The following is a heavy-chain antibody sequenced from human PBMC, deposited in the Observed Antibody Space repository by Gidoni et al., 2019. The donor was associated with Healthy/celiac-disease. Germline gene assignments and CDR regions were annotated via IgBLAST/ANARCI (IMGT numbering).Heavy chain of an antibody. D-gene: IGHD2-15*01. Sequence: QVQLVQSGAEVKKPGASVKVSCKASGYTFTGYYMHWVRQAPGQGLEWMGRSNPNSGGTNDAQKFQGRVTMTRDTSISTAYMELSRLRSDDTAVYYCARVQDIVVVVAAFDIWGQGTMVTVSS. V-gene: IGHV1-2*06. CDR3: ARVQDIVVVVAAFDI. CDR2: SNPNSGGT. CDR1: GYTFTGYY. J-gene: IGHJ3*02.